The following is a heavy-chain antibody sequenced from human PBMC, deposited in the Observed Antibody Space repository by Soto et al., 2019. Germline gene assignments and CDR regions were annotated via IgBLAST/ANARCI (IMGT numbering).Heavy chain of an antibody. CDR2: IGIGSSSSYI. Sequence: PGGSLRLSCAASGFTFRNYGMNWVRQAPGKGLEWVSYIGIGSSSSYIYYADSVKGRFTISRDNAKNSLYLQMNSLRAEDTAVYYCATLGELLPDGLDYWSQGTLVTVSS. D-gene: IGHD1-26*01. V-gene: IGHV3-21*05. CDR1: GFTFRNYG. J-gene: IGHJ4*02. CDR3: ATLGELLPDGLDY.